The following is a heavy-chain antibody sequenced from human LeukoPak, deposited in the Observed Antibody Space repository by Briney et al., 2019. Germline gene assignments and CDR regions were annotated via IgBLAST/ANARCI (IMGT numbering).Heavy chain of an antibody. CDR1: GYTFTSYG. CDR2: ISAYNGNT. V-gene: IGHV1-18*01. Sequence: ASVKVSCKASGYTFTSYGISWVRQAPGQGLEWMGWISAYNGNTNYAQKLQGRVTMTTDTSTSTAYMGLRSLRSDDTAVYYCARAEAYYYDSSGEFDYWGQGTLVTVSS. J-gene: IGHJ4*02. D-gene: IGHD3-22*01. CDR3: ARAEAYYYDSSGEFDY.